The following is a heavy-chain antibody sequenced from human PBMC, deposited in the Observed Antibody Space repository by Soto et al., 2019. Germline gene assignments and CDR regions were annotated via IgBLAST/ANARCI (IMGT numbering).Heavy chain of an antibody. CDR1: GYSFTSYW. D-gene: IGHD6-6*01. V-gene: IGHV5-10-1*01. J-gene: IGHJ6*02. CDR3: ARRRIAARNYYYYGMDV. CDR2: IDPSDSYT. Sequence: GESLKISCKGSGYSFTSYWISWVRQMPGKGLEWMGRIDPSDSYTNYSPSFQGHVTISADKSISTAYLQWSSLKASDTAMYYCARRRIAARNYYYYGMDVWGQGTTVTVSS.